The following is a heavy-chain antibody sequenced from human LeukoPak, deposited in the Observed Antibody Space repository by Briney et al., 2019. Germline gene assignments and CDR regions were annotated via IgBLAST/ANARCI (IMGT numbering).Heavy chain of an antibody. CDR2: IYYSGST. CDR3: ARRRIPANAFDI. V-gene: IGHV4-59*01. CDR1: GGSISSYY. D-gene: IGHD2-15*01. J-gene: IGHJ3*02. Sequence: SETLSLTCTVSGGSISSYYWSWIRQPPGKGLEWIGYIYYSGSTNYHPSLKSRVTISVDTSKNQFSLKLSSVTAADTAVYYCARRRIPANAFDIWGQGTMVTVSS.